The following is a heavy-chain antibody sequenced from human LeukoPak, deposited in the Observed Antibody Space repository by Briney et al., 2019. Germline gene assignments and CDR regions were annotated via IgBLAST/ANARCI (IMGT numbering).Heavy chain of an antibody. CDR3: ARDYSGSYYVLGVGRGSYYYYYMDV. CDR1: GFTFSSYS. CDR2: ISSSSSYI. D-gene: IGHD1-26*01. V-gene: IGHV3-21*01. J-gene: IGHJ6*03. Sequence: AGGSLRLSCAASGFTFSSYSMNWVRQAPGKGLEWVSSISSSSSYIYYADSVKGRFTISRDNAKNSLYLQMNSLRAEDTAVYYCARDYSGSYYVLGVGRGSYYYYYMDVWGKGTTVTVSS.